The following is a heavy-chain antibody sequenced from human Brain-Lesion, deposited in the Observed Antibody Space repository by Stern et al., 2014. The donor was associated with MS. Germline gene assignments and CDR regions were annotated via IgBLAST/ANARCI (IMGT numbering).Heavy chain of an antibody. D-gene: IGHD1-14*01. CDR1: GFTFGDYA. CDR2: IIWNSGTI. Sequence: VQLVQSGGDLVQPGRSLRLSCAAFGFTFGDYAMPWVRQAPGKGLGWVSGIIWNSGTIGYADSVKGRFTTSRDNAYSSLYLQMNSLRPEDTALYYCARDITGSSAYFAYWGQGTLVTVSS. J-gene: IGHJ4*02. V-gene: IGHV3-9*01. CDR3: ARDITGSSAYFAY.